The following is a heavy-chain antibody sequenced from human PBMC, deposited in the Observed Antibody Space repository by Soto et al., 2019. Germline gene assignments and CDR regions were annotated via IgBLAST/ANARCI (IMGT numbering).Heavy chain of an antibody. J-gene: IGHJ5*02. D-gene: IGHD2-2*01. V-gene: IGHV3-33*01. CDR1: GFTFSSYG. Sequence: GGSLRLSCAASGFTFSSYGMHWVRQAPGKGLEWEAVIWYDGSNKYYADSVKGRFTISRDNSKNTLYLQMNSLRAEDTAVYYCARAYCSSTSCYWNWFDPWGQGTLVTVSS. CDR3: ARAYCSSTSCYWNWFDP. CDR2: IWYDGSNK.